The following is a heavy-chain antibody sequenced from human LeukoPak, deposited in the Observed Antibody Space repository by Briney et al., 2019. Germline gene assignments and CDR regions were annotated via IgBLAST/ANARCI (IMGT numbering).Heavy chain of an antibody. CDR3: AKGLGGIHYFDF. CDR1: GFTFSSYG. J-gene: IGHJ4*02. CDR2: ISYDGSNT. Sequence: GGSLRLSCAASGFTFSSYGMHWVRQAPGKGLEWVAIISYDGSNTYYVDSVKGRFTISRDNSKNTLYLQMNSLRAEDMAVYYCAKGLGGIHYFDFWGQGTLVSVSS. V-gene: IGHV3-30*18.